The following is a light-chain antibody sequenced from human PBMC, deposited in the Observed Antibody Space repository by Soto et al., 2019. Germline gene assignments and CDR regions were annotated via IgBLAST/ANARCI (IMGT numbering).Light chain of an antibody. Sequence: DIVMPQSPATLSVSPGERATLSCRASQSVSSNLAWYQQKPGQAPRLLIYGASTRATGIPARFSGSGSGTEFTLTISRLEPEDFAVYYCQQYNNWPRTFGQGTKVDIK. CDR2: GAS. J-gene: IGKJ1*01. CDR3: QQYNNWPRT. CDR1: QSVSSN. V-gene: IGKV3-15*01.